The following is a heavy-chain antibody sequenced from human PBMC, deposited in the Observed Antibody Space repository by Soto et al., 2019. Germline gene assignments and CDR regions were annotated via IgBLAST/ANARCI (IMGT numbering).Heavy chain of an antibody. CDR1: GGSISSGGYY. CDR3: ARDRRIVVVTAASRAFDI. D-gene: IGHD2-21*02. CDR2: IYYSGST. V-gene: IGHV4-31*03. Sequence: QVQLQESGPGLVKPSQTLSLTCTVSGGSISSGGYYWSWIRQHPGKGLEWIGYIYYSGSTYYNPSLKSRVTISVDTSKNQFSLKLSSVTAADTAVYYCARDRRIVVVTAASRAFDIWGQGTMVTVSS. J-gene: IGHJ3*02.